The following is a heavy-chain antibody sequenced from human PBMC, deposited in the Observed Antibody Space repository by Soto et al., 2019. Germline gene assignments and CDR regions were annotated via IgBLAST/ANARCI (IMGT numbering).Heavy chain of an antibody. Sequence: SETLSLTCAVSGGSISSGGYSWSWIRQPPGKGLEWIGYIYHSGSTYYNPSLKSRVTISVDRSKNQFSLKLSSVTAADTAVYYCARAGYSSGYSWFDPWGQGTLVTV. V-gene: IGHV4-30-2*01. CDR2: IYHSGST. CDR1: GGSISSGGYS. J-gene: IGHJ5*02. D-gene: IGHD6-19*01. CDR3: ARAGYSSGYSWFDP.